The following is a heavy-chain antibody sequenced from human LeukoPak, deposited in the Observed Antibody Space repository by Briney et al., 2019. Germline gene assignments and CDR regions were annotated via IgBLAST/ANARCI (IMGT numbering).Heavy chain of an antibody. V-gene: IGHV4-59*01. J-gene: IGHJ2*01. D-gene: IGHD6-6*01. CDR3: ARDPGLYSSSSDWYFDL. CDR2: IYYTGST. CDR1: GGSISSYY. Sequence: SEALSLTCTVSGGSISSYYWSWIRQPPGKGPEWIGYIYYTGSTKYSPSLKSRVTISVDTSKNQFSLKLSSVTAADTAVYYCARDPGLYSSSSDWYFDLWGRGTLVTVSS.